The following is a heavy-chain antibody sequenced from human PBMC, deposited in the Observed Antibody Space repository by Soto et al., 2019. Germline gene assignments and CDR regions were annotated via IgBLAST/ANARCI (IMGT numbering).Heavy chain of an antibody. CDR2: ISNSGDT. CDR3: TKPKYRGVVVNV. D-gene: IGHD3-10*01. CDR1: GFTFSSYA. V-gene: IGHV3-23*01. J-gene: IGHJ6*02. Sequence: VQLLESGGALVQPGGSLRLSCAASGFTFSSYAIYWVRQAPGKGLEWVSTISNSGDTYYADSVEGRFTISRDNSKDTWYLQMNSLRAEDTAVYYCTKPKYRGVVVNVWGQGTTVTVSS.